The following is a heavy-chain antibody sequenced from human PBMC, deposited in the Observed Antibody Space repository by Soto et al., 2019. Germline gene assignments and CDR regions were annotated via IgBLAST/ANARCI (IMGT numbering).Heavy chain of an antibody. D-gene: IGHD2-2*01. V-gene: IGHV1-69*13. CDR2: IIPIFGTA. J-gene: IGHJ4*02. Sequence: SVKVSCKASGGTFSSYAISWVRQAPGQGLEWMGGIIPIFGTANYAQKFQGRVTITADESTSTAYLELSSLMSEDTAIYFCARGFCGATTCYPGFFDFWGPGTLVTVSS. CDR3: ARGFCGATTCYPGFFDF. CDR1: GGTFSSYA.